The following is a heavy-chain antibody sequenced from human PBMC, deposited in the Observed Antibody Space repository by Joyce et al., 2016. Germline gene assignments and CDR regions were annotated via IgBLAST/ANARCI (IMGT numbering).Heavy chain of an antibody. Sequence: EVQLLESGGGLVQPGGSVRLSCAASGFTFSNYAMRWVRQAPGKGMEWVSGISGRGDATYYADSVKGRFTISRDNSKKTVYLQMNSLRAEDTAIYYCAKDQYYGGEVGWLDPWGQGTLVTVSS. D-gene: IGHD2-21*01. J-gene: IGHJ5*02. CDR2: ISGRGDAT. CDR3: AKDQYYGGEVGWLDP. CDR1: GFTFSNYA. V-gene: IGHV3-23*01.